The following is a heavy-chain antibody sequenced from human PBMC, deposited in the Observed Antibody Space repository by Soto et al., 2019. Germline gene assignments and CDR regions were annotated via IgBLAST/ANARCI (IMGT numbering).Heavy chain of an antibody. D-gene: IGHD6-13*01. CDR2: IYYSGST. Sequence: SETLSLTCTVSGGSISSSSYYWGWIRQPPGKGLEWIGSIYYSGSTYYNPSLKSRVTISVDTSKNQFSLKLSSVTAADTAVYYCARPLGIAAAGSGPIDYWGQGTLVTVSS. CDR1: GGSISSSSYY. CDR3: ARPLGIAAAGSGPIDY. V-gene: IGHV4-39*01. J-gene: IGHJ4*02.